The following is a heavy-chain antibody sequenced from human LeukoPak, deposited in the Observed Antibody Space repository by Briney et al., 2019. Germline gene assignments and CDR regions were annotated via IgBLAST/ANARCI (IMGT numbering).Heavy chain of an antibody. V-gene: IGHV3-21*01. CDR3: ARGCSGGSCYD. CDR2: ISSSSSYI. Sequence: GGSLRLSCAASGFTFSNYAMNWVRQAPGKGLEWVSSISSSSSYIYYADSVKGRFTISRDNAKNSLYLQMNSLRAEDTAVYYCARGCSGGSCYDWGQGTLVTVSS. CDR1: GFTFSNYA. J-gene: IGHJ4*02. D-gene: IGHD2-15*01.